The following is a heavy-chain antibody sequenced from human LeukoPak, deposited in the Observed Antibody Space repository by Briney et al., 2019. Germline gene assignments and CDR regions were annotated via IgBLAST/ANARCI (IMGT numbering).Heavy chain of an antibody. CDR1: GYTFTSYD. CDR2: MNPNSGNT. Sequence: ASVKVSCKASGYTFTSYDINWVRQATGQGLEWMGWMNPNSGNTGYAQKFQGRVTITRNTSISTAYMELSSLRSEDTAVYYCARGRDRSGWYGYWGQGTRVTVSS. CDR3: ARGRDRSGWYGY. J-gene: IGHJ4*02. D-gene: IGHD6-19*01. V-gene: IGHV1-8*03.